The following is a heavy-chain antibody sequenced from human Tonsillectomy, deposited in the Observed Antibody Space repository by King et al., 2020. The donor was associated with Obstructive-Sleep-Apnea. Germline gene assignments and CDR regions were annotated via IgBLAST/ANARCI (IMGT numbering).Heavy chain of an antibody. CDR3: AKDFWAYCSGGSCYSSFDY. Sequence: GQLVESGGGVVQPGRSLRLSCAASGFTFSSYGMHWVRQAPGKGLDWVSFIRYDGNNKYYADSVKGRFTISRDNSKNTLYLQMNSLRAEDTAVYYCAKDFWAYCSGGSCYSSFDYWGQGTLVTVSS. CDR1: GFTFSSYG. V-gene: IGHV3-30*02. CDR2: IRYDGNNK. D-gene: IGHD2-15*01. J-gene: IGHJ4*02.